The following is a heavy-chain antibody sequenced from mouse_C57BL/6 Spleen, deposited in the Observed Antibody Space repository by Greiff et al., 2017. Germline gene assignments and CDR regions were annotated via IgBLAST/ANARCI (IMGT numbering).Heavy chain of an antibody. Sequence: VQLQESGAELVKPGASVKLSCKASGYTFTSYWMQWVKQRPGQGLEWSGEIDPSDSYTNYNQKFKGKATLTVDTSSSTAYMQLSSLTSEDSAVYYCARRDYYGSSSYWYFDVWGTGTTVTVSS. V-gene: IGHV1-50*01. CDR2: IDPSDSYT. D-gene: IGHD1-1*01. J-gene: IGHJ1*03. CDR3: ARRDYYGSSSYWYFDV. CDR1: GYTFTSYW.